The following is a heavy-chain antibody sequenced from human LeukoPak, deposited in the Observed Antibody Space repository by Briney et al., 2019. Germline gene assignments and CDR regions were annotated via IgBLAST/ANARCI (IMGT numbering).Heavy chain of an antibody. V-gene: IGHV3-73*01. J-gene: IGHJ5*02. CDR2: IRSKANSYAT. Sequence: GGSLRLSCAASGFTFSGSAMHWVRQASGKGLEWVGRIRSKANSYATAYAASVKGRFTISRDDSKNTAYLQMNSLKTEDTAVYYCTRQLTTVNRFDPWGQGTLVTVSS. D-gene: IGHD4-11*01. CDR3: TRQLTTVNRFDP. CDR1: GFTFSGSA.